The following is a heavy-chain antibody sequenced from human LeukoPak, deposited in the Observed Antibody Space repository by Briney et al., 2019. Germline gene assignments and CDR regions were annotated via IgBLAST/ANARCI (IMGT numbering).Heavy chain of an antibody. CDR2: INHSGST. CDR3: ARGHYGDYHFDY. D-gene: IGHD4-17*01. CDR1: GGSFSGYY. Sequence: PSETLSFTCAVYGGSFSGYYWSWIRQPPGKGLEWIGEINHSGSTNYNPSLKSRVTISVDTSKNQFSLKLSSVTAADTAVYYCARGHYGDYHFDYWGQGTLVTVSS. V-gene: IGHV4-34*01. J-gene: IGHJ4*02.